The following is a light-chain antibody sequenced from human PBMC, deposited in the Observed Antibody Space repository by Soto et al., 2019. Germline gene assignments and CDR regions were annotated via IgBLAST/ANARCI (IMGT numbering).Light chain of an antibody. J-gene: IGLJ2*01. Sequence: QSALTQPRSVSGSPGQSVTISCTGTNSDIGGYNYVSWYQQHPGKAPKLMIYDVSNRPSGVSYRFSGSKSGNTASLTISGLQAEDEADYYCSSYTSRSTLGVFGGGTKLTVL. V-gene: IGLV2-14*03. CDR2: DVS. CDR1: NSDIGGYNY. CDR3: SSYTSRSTLGV.